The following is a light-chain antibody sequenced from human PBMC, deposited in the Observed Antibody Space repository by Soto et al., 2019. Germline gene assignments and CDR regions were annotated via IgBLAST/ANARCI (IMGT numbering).Light chain of an antibody. CDR1: SSDVGAYNY. J-gene: IGLJ1*01. CDR3: TSYTTSSTPLYV. Sequence: QSALTQPRSVSGSPGQSVTISCTGTSSDVGAYNYVSWYQQHPGKAPKLMIYDVSYRPSGVSSRFSGSKSGNTASLTISGLQAEDEADYYCTSYTTSSTPLYVFGTGTKLTVL. V-gene: IGLV2-14*03. CDR2: DVS.